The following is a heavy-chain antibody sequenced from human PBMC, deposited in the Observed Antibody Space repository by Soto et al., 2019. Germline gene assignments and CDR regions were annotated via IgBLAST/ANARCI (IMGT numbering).Heavy chain of an antibody. D-gene: IGHD3-22*01. CDR3: ARFTMIVVPAASYYYYGMDV. CDR2: INAGNGNT. J-gene: IGHJ6*02. Sequence: GASVKVSCKASGYTFTSYAMHWVRQAPGQRLEWMGWINAGNGNTKYSQKFQGRVTITRDTSASTAYMELSSLRSEDTAVYYCARFTMIVVPAASYYYYGMDVWGQGTTVTV. CDR1: GYTFTSYA. V-gene: IGHV1-3*01.